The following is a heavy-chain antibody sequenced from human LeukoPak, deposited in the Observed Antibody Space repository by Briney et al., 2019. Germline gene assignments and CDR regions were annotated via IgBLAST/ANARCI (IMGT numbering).Heavy chain of an antibody. V-gene: IGHV4-59*01. J-gene: IGHJ3*02. CDR3: ARGYCSSTSCFDAFDI. CDR2: IYYSGST. CDR1: GGSISSYY. D-gene: IGHD2-2*01. Sequence: SETLSPTCTVSGGSISSYYWSWIRQPPGKGLEWIGYIYYSGSTNYNPSLKSRVTISVDTSKNQFSLKLSSVTAADTAVYYCARGYCSSTSCFDAFDIWGQGTMVTVSS.